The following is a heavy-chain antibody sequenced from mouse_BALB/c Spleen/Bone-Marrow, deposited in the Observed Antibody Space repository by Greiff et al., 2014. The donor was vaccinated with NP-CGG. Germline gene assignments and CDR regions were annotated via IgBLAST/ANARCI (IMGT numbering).Heavy chain of an antibody. CDR3: ARGYGSSRYYFDY. J-gene: IGHJ2*01. V-gene: IGHV1-66*01. D-gene: IGHD1-1*01. CDR1: GYSFTSYY. Sequence: VQLQQSGPELVKPGASVKISCKASGYSFTSYYIHWVKQRPGQGLEWIGWIFPGSGNTKYNEKFKGKATLTADTSSSTAYMQLSSLTSEDSAVYFCARGYGSSRYYFDYWGQGTTLTVSS. CDR2: IFPGSGNT.